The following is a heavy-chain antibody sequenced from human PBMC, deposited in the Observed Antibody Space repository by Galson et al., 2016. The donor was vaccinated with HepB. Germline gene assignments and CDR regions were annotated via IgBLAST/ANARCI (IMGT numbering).Heavy chain of an antibody. CDR1: GFTFSNFA. V-gene: IGHV3-33*01. D-gene: IGHD2-2*01. Sequence: SLRLSCAASGFTFSNFAMHWVRQAPGKGLEWVAVIWYDGTSKYYVESVKGRFTISRDNSKNTLNLQINSLSAEDTAVYYCARAPVTSTTCCYYFDYCGQGTLVTVSS. CDR2: IWYDGTSK. J-gene: IGHJ4*02. CDR3: ARAPVTSTTCCYYFDY.